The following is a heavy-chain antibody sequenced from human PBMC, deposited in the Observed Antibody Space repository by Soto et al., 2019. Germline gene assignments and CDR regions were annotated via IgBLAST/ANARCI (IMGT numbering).Heavy chain of an antibody. CDR2: IDPSDSYI. Sequence: GESLKISCKGSGSSFTNHWITWVRQMPGKGLEWMGRIDPSDSYINYSPSFQGHVTISADKSISTACLQWSSLEASDTATYYCARHSYYDSSGGGYWGQGTPVTVSS. V-gene: IGHV5-10-1*01. CDR1: GSSFTNHW. D-gene: IGHD3-22*01. CDR3: ARHSYYDSSGGGY. J-gene: IGHJ4*02.